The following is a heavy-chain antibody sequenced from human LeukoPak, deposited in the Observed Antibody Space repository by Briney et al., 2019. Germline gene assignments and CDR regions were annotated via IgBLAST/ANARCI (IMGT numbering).Heavy chain of an antibody. Sequence: ASVKVSCKVSGYTLTELSMHWVRQAPGKGLEWMGGFDPEDGETIYAQKFQGRVTMTEDTSTDTAYMELSSLRSEDTAVYYCATDVFDNLVVPAAKRGKYYYYVVDVWGQGTTVAVSS. J-gene: IGHJ6*02. V-gene: IGHV1-24*01. D-gene: IGHD2-2*01. CDR3: ATDVFDNLVVPAAKRGKYYYYVVDV. CDR1: GYTLTELS. CDR2: FDPEDGET.